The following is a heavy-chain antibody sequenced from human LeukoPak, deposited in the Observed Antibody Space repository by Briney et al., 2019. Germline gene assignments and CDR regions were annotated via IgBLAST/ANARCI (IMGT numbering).Heavy chain of an antibody. CDR3: ARVVGAVTGKGVLDY. CDR2: INPNSGGT. Sequence: ASVKVSCKASGYTFTGYYMHWVRQAPGQGLEWMGRINPNSGGTNYARNFQGRVTMTRDTSITTAYMELSRLTSDDTAVYYCARVVGAVTGKGVLDYWGQGTLVTVSS. D-gene: IGHD6-19*01. J-gene: IGHJ4*02. CDR1: GYTFTGYY. V-gene: IGHV1-2*06.